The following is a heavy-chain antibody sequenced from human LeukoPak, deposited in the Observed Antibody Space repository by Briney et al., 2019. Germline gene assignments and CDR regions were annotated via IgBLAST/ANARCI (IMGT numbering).Heavy chain of an antibody. CDR3: ARHLVATISVFES. CDR2: ISYSGST. CDR1: GDSINNYY. D-gene: IGHD3-3*01. V-gene: IGHV4-59*08. Sequence: SETLSLTCTVSGDSINNYYWSWIRQPPGKGLEWIGYISYSGSTRYHPSINSRVTISVNMSKKQFSLRLKSVTAADTAVYYCARHLVATISVFESWGQGALVTVSS. J-gene: IGHJ4*02.